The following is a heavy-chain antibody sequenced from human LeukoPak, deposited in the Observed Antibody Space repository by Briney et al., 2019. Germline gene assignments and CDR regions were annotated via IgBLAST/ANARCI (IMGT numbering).Heavy chain of an antibody. J-gene: IGHJ4*02. CDR3: AGGAGWLIVY. CDR2: IRASVDST. CDR1: GFSFNIYA. Sequence: GGSLSLSCAASGFSFNIYALTWVRQAPGKGLEWVSTIRASVDSTYYAESVKGRFTISRDNAENSVYLQMNSLRAEDTAMYYCAGGAGWLIVYWGQGVLVTVSS. V-gene: IGHV3-23*01. D-gene: IGHD6-19*01.